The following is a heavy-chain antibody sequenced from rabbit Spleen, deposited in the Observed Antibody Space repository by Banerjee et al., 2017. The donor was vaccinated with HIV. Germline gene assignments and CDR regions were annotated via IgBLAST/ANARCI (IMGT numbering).Heavy chain of an antibody. J-gene: IGHJ6*01. D-gene: IGHD7-1*01. V-gene: IGHV1S45*01. CDR2: ITGSSSDFT. CDR1: GFTLSSYYM. CDR3: AREGWIDFNYPLGYFVF. Sequence: QEQLVESGGGLVKPGASLTLTCTASGFTLSSYYMNWVRQAPGKGLEWISCITGSSSDFTYSATWAKGRFTITKTSSTTVTLQMTSLTVADTATYFCAREGWIDFNYPLGYFVFWGPGTLVTVS.